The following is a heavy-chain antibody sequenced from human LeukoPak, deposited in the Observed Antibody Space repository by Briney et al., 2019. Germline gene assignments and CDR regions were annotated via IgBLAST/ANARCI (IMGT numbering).Heavy chain of an antibody. Sequence: SETLSLTCTVSGGSISSYYWSWIRQPPGKGLEWIGYIYYSGSTNYNPSLKSRVTISVDTSKNQLSLKLSSVTAADTAVYYCARDGFNYDFWSGYSYYFDYWGQGTLVTVSS. CDR2: IYYSGST. CDR1: GGSISSYY. J-gene: IGHJ4*02. D-gene: IGHD3-3*01. V-gene: IGHV4-59*12. CDR3: ARDGFNYDFWSGYSYYFDY.